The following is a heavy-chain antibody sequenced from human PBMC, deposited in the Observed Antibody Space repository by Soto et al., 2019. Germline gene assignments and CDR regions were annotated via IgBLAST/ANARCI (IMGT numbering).Heavy chain of an antibody. J-gene: IGHJ5*02. D-gene: IGHD2-15*01. Sequence: GGSLRISCAASRFILENFVMSWARRAPGKGLEWISSISGSGFKKYYADSVKGRFTISRDNSKSTVYLELNNLSAEDTAVYHCAKXQGVELVPLATVDWFDPWGQGSVVSVSS. CDR1: RFILENFV. V-gene: IGHV3-23*01. CDR3: AKXQGVELVPLATVDWFDP. CDR2: ISGSGFKK.